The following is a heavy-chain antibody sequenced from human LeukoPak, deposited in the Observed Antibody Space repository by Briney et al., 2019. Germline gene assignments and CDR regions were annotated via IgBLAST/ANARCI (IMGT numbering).Heavy chain of an antibody. Sequence: GSLRLSCAASGFTVRSNYMSWVRQAPGKGLEWVSVIYSGGSTYYADSVKGRFTISRDNSKNTLYLQMNSLRAEDTAVYYCARELPSSSWTGTTNWFDPWGRGTLVTVSS. D-gene: IGHD6-13*01. CDR2: IYSGGST. CDR1: GFTVRSNY. J-gene: IGHJ5*02. CDR3: ARELPSSSWTGTTNWFDP. V-gene: IGHV3-66*01.